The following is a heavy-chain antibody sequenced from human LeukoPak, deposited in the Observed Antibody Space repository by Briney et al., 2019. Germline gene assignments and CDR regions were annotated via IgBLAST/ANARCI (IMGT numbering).Heavy chain of an antibody. CDR2: IIPIFGTA. V-gene: IGHV1-69*05. J-gene: IGHJ4*02. CDR1: AGTFSSYA. Sequence: ASVKVSCKASAGTFSSYAISWVRQAPGQGLEWMGRIIPIFGTANYAQKFQGRVTITTDESTSTAYMELSSLRSEDTAVYYCAEEAGDGYNYKGYFDYWGQGTLVTVSS. D-gene: IGHD5-24*01. CDR3: AEEAGDGYNYKGYFDY.